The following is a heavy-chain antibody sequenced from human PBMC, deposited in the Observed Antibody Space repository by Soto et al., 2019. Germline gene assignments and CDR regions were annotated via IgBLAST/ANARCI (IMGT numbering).Heavy chain of an antibody. CDR2: ISSTTNYI. CDR3: ARESEDLTSNFDY. V-gene: IGHV3-21*01. J-gene: IGHJ4*02. CDR1: GFTFSRYS. Sequence: GGSLSLSCAASGFTFSRYSMNWVRPAPGKGLEWVSSISSTTNYIYYADSMKGRFTVSRDNAKNSVYLDMNSLSAEDTAVYYCARESEDLTSNFDYWGQGTLVTVSS.